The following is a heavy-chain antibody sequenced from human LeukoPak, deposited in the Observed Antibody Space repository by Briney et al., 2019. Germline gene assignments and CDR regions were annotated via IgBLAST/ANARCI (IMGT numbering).Heavy chain of an antibody. Sequence: GGSLRLSCAASGFSFSSYGMSWVRQGPGKGLEWVSTITGSGGNTDYADSVKGRFTISRDNSKNTLYLQMNSLRAEDTAVYYCAKESCSSTSCYNFDYWGQGTLVTVSS. D-gene: IGHD2-2*01. J-gene: IGHJ4*02. CDR2: ITGSGGNT. V-gene: IGHV3-23*01. CDR1: GFSFSSYG. CDR3: AKESCSSTSCYNFDY.